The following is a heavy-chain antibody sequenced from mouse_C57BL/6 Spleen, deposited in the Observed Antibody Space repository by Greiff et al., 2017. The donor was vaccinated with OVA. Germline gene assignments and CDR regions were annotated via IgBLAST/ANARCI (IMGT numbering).Heavy chain of an antibody. J-gene: IGHJ2*01. D-gene: IGHD1-1*01. V-gene: IGHV1-18*01. Sequence: VHVKQSGPELVKPGASVKIPCKASGYTFTDYNMDWVKQSHGKSLEWIGDINPNNGGTIYNQKFKGKATLTVDKSSSTAYMELRSLTSEDTAVYYCARGLYYYGSSYVGFDYWGQGTTLTVSS. CDR1: GYTFTDYN. CDR2: INPNNGGT. CDR3: ARGLYYYGSSYVGFDY.